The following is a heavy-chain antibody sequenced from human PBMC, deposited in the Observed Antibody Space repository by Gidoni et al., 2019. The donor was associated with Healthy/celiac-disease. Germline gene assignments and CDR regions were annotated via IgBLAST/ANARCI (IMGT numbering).Heavy chain of an antibody. CDR3: ARDFGGGGDRFDY. D-gene: IGHD2-21*02. Sequence: VQLVESGGGLVKLGWSLRLSCAASGFTFSSYSMNWVRQAPGKGLEWVSSISRSSNYIYYADSVKGLFTISRDNAKNSLYLQMNSLRAEDTAVYYCARDFGGGGDRFDYWGQGTLVTVSS. V-gene: IGHV3-21*01. J-gene: IGHJ4*02. CDR1: GFTFSSYS. CDR2: ISRSSNYI.